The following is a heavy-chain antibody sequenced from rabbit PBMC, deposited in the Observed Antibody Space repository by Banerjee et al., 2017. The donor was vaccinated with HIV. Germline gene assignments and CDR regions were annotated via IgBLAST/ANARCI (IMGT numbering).Heavy chain of an antibody. J-gene: IGHJ4*01. D-gene: IGHD2-1*01. V-gene: IGHV1S40*01. CDR3: ARDIGGGYGFSL. CDR1: GFSFSSSYF. Sequence: QSLEESGGDLVKPGTSLTLTCTASGFSFSSSYFMCWVRQAPGKGLEWIACTDIDGVGNTYNADWAKGRFTISKTSSTTVTLHMTSLTAADTATYFCARDIGGGYGFSLWGPGTLVTVS. CDR2: TDIDGVGNT.